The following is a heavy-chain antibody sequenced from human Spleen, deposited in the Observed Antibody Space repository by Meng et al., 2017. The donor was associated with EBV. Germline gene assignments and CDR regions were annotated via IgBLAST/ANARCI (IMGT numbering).Heavy chain of an antibody. D-gene: IGHD2-2*01. CDR3: ARVGSGYCSRTRCSTYFDY. J-gene: IGHJ4*02. Sequence: QVQLVQSGAEVKKPGASVKVSCKASGYTFIRNGISWVRQAPGQGLEWMGWISAYNGNTNYAHNFQGRVTMTTDTSTSTAYVELRSLRSDDTAVYYCARVGSGYCSRTRCSTYFDYWGQGTLVTVSS. V-gene: IGHV1-18*01. CDR2: ISAYNGNT. CDR1: GYTFIRNG.